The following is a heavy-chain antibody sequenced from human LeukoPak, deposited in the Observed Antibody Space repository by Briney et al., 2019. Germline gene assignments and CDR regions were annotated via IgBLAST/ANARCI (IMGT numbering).Heavy chain of an antibody. D-gene: IGHD3-22*01. CDR2: ISAYNGNT. Sequence: GASVKVSCKASGYTFTSYGISWVRQAPGQGLEWRGWISAYNGNTNYAQKFQGRVTMTRDKSISTAYMELSRLRSDDRAVYYCARLLNYYDSSAGVDYWGQGTLVPVSS. V-gene: IGHV1-18*01. CDR1: GYTFTSYG. J-gene: IGHJ4*02. CDR3: ARLLNYYDSSAGVDY.